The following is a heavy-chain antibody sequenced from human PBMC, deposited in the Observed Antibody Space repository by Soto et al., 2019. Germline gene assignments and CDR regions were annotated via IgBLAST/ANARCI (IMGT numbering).Heavy chain of an antibody. CDR1: GGSISSYY. CDR2: IYYSGST. D-gene: IGHD2-15*01. Sequence: PSETLSLTCTVSGGSISSYYWSWIRQPPGKGLEWIGYIYYSGSTNYNPSLKSRVTISVDTSKNQFSLKLSSVTAADTAVYYCARADVAASPEYNWFDPWGQGTLVTVSS. J-gene: IGHJ5*02. V-gene: IGHV4-59*01. CDR3: ARADVAASPEYNWFDP.